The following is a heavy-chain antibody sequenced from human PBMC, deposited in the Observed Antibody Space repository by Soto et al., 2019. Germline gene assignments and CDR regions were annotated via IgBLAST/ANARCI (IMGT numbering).Heavy chain of an antibody. J-gene: IGHJ4*02. D-gene: IGHD6-13*01. CDR3: ARVRVYSSSWYDY. Sequence: ASVKVSCKASGYTFTGYYMHWVRQAPGQGLEWMGWINPNSGGTNYAQKFQGRVTMTRDTSTSTAYMELSRLRSDDTAVYYCARVRVYSSSWYDYWGQGTLVTVSS. CDR1: GYTFTGYY. CDR2: INPNSGGT. V-gene: IGHV1-2*02.